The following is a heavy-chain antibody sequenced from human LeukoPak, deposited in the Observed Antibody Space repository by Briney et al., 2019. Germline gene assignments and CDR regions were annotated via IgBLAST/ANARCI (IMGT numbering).Heavy chain of an antibody. Sequence: SDTLSLTCSVSGGSIGTYYWSWVRQTPGKGLEWIGNVFYSGYSSHNPSLKSRLTISVDTSKNQFSLNLSFVTAADTAVYYCAKDWHYWGQGTLVTVSS. CDR1: GGSIGTYY. J-gene: IGHJ4*02. CDR3: AKDWHY. V-gene: IGHV4-59*01. CDR2: VFYSGYS.